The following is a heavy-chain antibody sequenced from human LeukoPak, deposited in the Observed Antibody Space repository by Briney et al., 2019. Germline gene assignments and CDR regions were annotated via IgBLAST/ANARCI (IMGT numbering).Heavy chain of an antibody. CDR2: INWNGGRT. CDR3: VRNFGGGDSSGPYY. J-gene: IGHJ4*02. V-gene: IGHV3-20*04. Sequence: GGSLRLSCAASGFTFNDYGISWVRQAPGKGLEWVSGINWNGGRTGYADSVKGRFTISRDNAKNSLYLQMNSLRAEDTAFYYCVRNFGGGDSSGPYYWGQGTLVTVSS. CDR1: GFTFNDYG. D-gene: IGHD3-22*01.